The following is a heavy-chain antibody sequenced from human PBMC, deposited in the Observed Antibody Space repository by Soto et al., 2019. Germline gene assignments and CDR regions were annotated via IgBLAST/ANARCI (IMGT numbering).Heavy chain of an antibody. V-gene: IGHV3-48*01. J-gene: IGHJ4*02. CDR3: ERRPSSCELIYDC. CDR2: ISSSSSTI. CDR1: GFTFSSYS. D-gene: IGHD1-26*01. Sequence: EVQLVESGGGLVQPGGSLRLSCAASGFTFSSYSMNWVRQAPGKGLEWDSDISSSSSTIYYADSVKGRFTISRENAKNSPKLQMNTLRAEDTAVYYYERRPSSCELIYDCWGQRPLVTVSS.